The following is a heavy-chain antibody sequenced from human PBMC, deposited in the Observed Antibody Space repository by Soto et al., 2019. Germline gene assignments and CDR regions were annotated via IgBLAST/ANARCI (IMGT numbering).Heavy chain of an antibody. Sequence: GGSLRLSCAASGFTFSSYAMSWVRQAPGKGLEWVSAISGSGGSTYYADSVKGRFAISRDNSKNTLYLQMNSLRAEDTAVYYCAKAITMIVVVDAFDIWGQGTMVTVSS. D-gene: IGHD3-22*01. CDR3: AKAITMIVVVDAFDI. V-gene: IGHV3-23*01. J-gene: IGHJ3*02. CDR2: ISGSGGST. CDR1: GFTFSSYA.